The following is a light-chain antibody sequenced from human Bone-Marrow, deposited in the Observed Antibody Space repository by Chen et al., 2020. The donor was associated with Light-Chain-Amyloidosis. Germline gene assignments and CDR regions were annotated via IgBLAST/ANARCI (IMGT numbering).Light chain of an antibody. CDR3: SSYTITNTLV. V-gene: IGLV2-14*01. CDR2: EVT. J-gene: IGLJ1*01. CDR1: SSDVGGDHH. Sequence: QSALTQPASVSGSPGQSITISGTGTSSDVGGDHHVSWDQQHPDKAPKLMIYEVTNRPSWVPDRFSGSKSDNTASLTISGLQTEDEADYFCSSYTITNTLVFGSGTRVTGL.